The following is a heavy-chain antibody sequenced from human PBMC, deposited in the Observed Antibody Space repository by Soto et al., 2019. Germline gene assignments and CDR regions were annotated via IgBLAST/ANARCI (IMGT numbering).Heavy chain of an antibody. CDR1: SGPDRSHN. CDR3: VRQGIDYLHGLVDV. V-gene: IGHV4-59*08. CDR2: VYYTGDT. J-gene: IGHJ6*02. Sequence: QVQLQQSGPRLVKPSETLSLTCTVSSGPDRSHNWGWIRQPPGRGLEWIGYVYYTGDTAYNPSLRGRVTISADTSTNDISLTLNSVTAADTAVYYGVRQGIDYLHGLVDVWGQGTTVSVSS. D-gene: IGHD4-17*01.